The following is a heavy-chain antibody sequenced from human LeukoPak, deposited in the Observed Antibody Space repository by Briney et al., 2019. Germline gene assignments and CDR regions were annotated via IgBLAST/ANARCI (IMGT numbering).Heavy chain of an antibody. D-gene: IGHD2-15*01. CDR1: GYSFHDFG. CDR3: ARDRYGYCGGGSCFLFDY. CDR2: ISTEIGNT. Sequence: ASVKVSCKASGYSFHDFGISWVRQAPGQGLEWMGWISTEIGNTNYAQRLQGRVTMTRDTSTSTVYMELTGLTSDDTAVYYCARDRYGYCGGGSCFLFDYWGQGTLVTVSS. V-gene: IGHV1-18*04. J-gene: IGHJ4*02.